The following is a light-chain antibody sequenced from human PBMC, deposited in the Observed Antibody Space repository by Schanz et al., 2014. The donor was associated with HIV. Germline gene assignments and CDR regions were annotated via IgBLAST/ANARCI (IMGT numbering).Light chain of an antibody. CDR3: SSYTSSSTPE. Sequence: QSALTQPASVSGSPGQSITISCTGTSSDVGPYNYVSWYQQHPGKAPKLMIYDVSSRPSGVSDRFSGSKSGNTASLTISGLQAEDEADYYCSSYTSSSTPEFGGGTKLTVL. J-gene: IGLJ2*01. V-gene: IGLV2-14*03. CDR1: SSDVGPYNY. CDR2: DVS.